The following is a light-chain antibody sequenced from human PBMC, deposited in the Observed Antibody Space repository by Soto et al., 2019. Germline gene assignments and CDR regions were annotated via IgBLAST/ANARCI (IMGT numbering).Light chain of an antibody. Sequence: DIVMTQSPDSLAVSLGERATINCKSSQSVLYSSNNKNYLAWYQQKPGQTPKLLIYWASTRETGVPDRFTGSGSGTDFTLTFITLQAEDLAVYYCQQYYSTPLTFGGGTKVQIK. J-gene: IGKJ4*01. V-gene: IGKV4-1*01. CDR3: QQYYSTPLT. CDR1: QSVLYSSNNKNY. CDR2: WAS.